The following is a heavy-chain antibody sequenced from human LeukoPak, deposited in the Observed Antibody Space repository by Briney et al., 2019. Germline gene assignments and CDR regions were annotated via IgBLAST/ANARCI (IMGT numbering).Heavy chain of an antibody. CDR1: GFTFSSFG. V-gene: IGHV3-30*18. CDR3: AKRLGYYDSSEGYFDY. CDR2: ISYDGSYK. Sequence: GGSLRLSGAASGFTFSSFGMHWVRQAPGKGLEWVAVISYDGSYKNYADSVKGRFTISRDISKNTLYLQMNSLRAENTAVYYCAKRLGYYDSSEGYFDYWGQGTLVTVSS. J-gene: IGHJ4*02. D-gene: IGHD3-22*01.